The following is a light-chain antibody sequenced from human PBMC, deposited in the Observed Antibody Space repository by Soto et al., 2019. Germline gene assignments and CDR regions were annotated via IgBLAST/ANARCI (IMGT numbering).Light chain of an antibody. J-gene: IGLJ2*01. CDR1: SSNIGSNY. CDR2: TNN. V-gene: IGLV1-47*01. Sequence: QSVLTQPPSASETPGQRVIISCSGSSSNIGSNYVYWYQQLPGTAPKLLIYTNNQRPSGVPDRFSGSKSGTSASLAISGLRSEDEADYYCAAWDDSLSCVVFGGGTKVTVL. CDR3: AAWDDSLSCVV.